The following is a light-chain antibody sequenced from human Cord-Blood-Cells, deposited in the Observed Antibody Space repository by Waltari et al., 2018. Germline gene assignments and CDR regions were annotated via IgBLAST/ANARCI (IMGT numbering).Light chain of an antibody. CDR1: SSHVGSYNL. CDR3: CSYAGSSTWV. Sequence: QSALTQPASVSGSPGQSITISRTGTSSHVGSYNLASWYQPHPGKAPELMIYEGSKRPSGVSNRFSGSKSGNTASLTISGLQAEDEADYYCCSYAGSSTWVFGGGTKLTVL. J-gene: IGLJ3*02. V-gene: IGLV2-23*01. CDR2: EGS.